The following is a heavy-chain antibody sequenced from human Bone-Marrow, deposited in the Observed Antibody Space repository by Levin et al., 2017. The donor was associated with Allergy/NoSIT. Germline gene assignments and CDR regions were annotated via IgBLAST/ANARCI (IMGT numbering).Heavy chain of an antibody. D-gene: IGHD5-12*01. Sequence: KVSCKGSGYSFSNHWIGWVRQKPGKGLEWMGIIYPDDSDTRYSPSFQGQVTIAADKSTNTAYLQWSSLKASDSAMYYCARHRREIVASNDPFDIWGQGAMVTVSS. CDR1: GYSFSNHW. CDR3: ARHRREIVASNDPFDI. CDR2: IYPDDSDT. J-gene: IGHJ3*02. V-gene: IGHV5-51*01.